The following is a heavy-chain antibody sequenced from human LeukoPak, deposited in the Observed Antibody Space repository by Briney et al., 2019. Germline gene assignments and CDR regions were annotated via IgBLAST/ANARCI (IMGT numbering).Heavy chain of an antibody. V-gene: IGHV3-23*01. CDR1: GFTFSSYA. CDR2: ISGSGGST. Sequence: GGSLRLSCAASGFTFSSYAMSWVRQAPGKGLEWVSAISGSGGSTYYADSVKGRFTISRDNSKNTLYLQMNSLRAEDTAVYYCAKDTLGYYDSSGYYSGAFDIWGQGTMVTVSS. D-gene: IGHD3-22*01. CDR3: AKDTLGYYDSSGYYSGAFDI. J-gene: IGHJ3*02.